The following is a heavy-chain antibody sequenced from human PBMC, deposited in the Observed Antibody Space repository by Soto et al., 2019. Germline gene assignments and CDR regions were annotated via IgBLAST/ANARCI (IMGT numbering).Heavy chain of an antibody. V-gene: IGHV4-59*11. J-gene: IGHJ6*02. CDR3: ASSPGNLYYYYGMDG. CDR1: GGSLSSHC. Sequence: SATLSLTCDVSGGSLSSHCWSWIRQPPGKGLEWIGYLYNTGRTNYNPSLKSRVTISVDTSKNQFSLKLSSVIAADTAVYYCASSPGNLYYYYGMDGWGQGTTVTVSS. D-gene: IGHD3-10*01. CDR2: LYNTGRT.